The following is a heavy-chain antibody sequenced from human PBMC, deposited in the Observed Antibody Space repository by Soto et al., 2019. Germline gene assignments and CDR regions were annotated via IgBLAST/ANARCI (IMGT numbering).Heavy chain of an antibody. J-gene: IGHJ4*02. Sequence: PGGSLRLSCAASGFPFSSYAMSWVRQAPGKGLEWVSAISGSGGSTYYADSVKGRFTISRDNSKNTLYLQMNSLRAEDTAVYYCAKRDCSGGSCYLDASGPIDYWGQGTLVTVSS. D-gene: IGHD2-15*01. CDR1: GFPFSSYA. CDR3: AKRDCSGGSCYLDASGPIDY. CDR2: ISGSGGST. V-gene: IGHV3-23*01.